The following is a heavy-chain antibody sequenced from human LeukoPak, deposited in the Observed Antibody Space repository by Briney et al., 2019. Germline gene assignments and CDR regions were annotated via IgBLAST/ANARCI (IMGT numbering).Heavy chain of an antibody. V-gene: IGHV3-30*04. CDR3: ARGSLGTTTVDY. CDR2: ISYDGSNK. D-gene: IGHD1-26*01. Sequence: PGGSLRLSCAASGFTFSSYAMHWVRQAPGKGLEWVAVISYDGSNKYCADSVKGRFTISRDNSKNTLYLQMNSLRAEDTAVYYCARGSLGTTTVDYWGQGTLVTVSS. CDR1: GFTFSSYA. J-gene: IGHJ4*02.